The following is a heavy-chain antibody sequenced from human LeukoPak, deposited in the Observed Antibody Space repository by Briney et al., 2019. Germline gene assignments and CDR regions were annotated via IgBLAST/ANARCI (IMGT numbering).Heavy chain of an antibody. Sequence: PGGSLRLSCAASGFTFSSYAMSWVRQVPGRGRSRFSSISGSGGSTYYADSVKGRFTISRDNSKNTLYLQMNGLRAEDTAVYYCAKPPGLRRLDPWGQGTLVTVSS. CDR2: ISGSGGST. CDR3: AKPPGLRRLDP. D-gene: IGHD5-12*01. J-gene: IGHJ5*02. V-gene: IGHV3-23*01. CDR1: GFTFSSYA.